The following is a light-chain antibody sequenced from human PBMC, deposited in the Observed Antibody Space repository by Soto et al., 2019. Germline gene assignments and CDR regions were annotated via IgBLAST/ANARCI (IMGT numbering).Light chain of an antibody. CDR3: QQYSSSLFT. J-gene: IGKJ3*01. Sequence: EIVLTQSPGPLSLSPGERATLSCRASQNVNSNYLAWYQQKSGQAPRLLIYGTANRATGIPDRFSGSGSGTDFTLTINRLEPEDFAVYYCQQYSSSLFTFGPGTKVDIK. V-gene: IGKV3-20*01. CDR2: GTA. CDR1: QNVNSNY.